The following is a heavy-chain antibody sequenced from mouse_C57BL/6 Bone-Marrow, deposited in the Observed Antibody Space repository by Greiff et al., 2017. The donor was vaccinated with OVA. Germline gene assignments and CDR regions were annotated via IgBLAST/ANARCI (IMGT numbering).Heavy chain of an antibody. CDR3: RDYYGSSYGSYAMDY. V-gene: IGHV14-4*01. CDR1: GFNIKDDY. CDR2: IDPENGDT. J-gene: IGHJ4*01. D-gene: IGHD1-1*01. Sequence: VQLKESGAELVRPGASVKLSCTASGFNIKDDYMHWVKQRPEQGLEWIGWIDPENGDTEYASKFQGKATITADTSSNTAYLQLSSLTSEDTAVYYCRDYYGSSYGSYAMDYWGQGTSVTVSS.